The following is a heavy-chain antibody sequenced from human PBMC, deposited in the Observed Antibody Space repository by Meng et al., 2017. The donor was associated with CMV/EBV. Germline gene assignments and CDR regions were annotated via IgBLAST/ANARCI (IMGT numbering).Heavy chain of an antibody. V-gene: IGHV1-69-2*01. CDR2: VDPEDGET. Sequence: CKVSGYTFTDYYMHWVQQAPGKGLEWMGIVDPEDGETIYAEKFQGRVTITADTSTDTAYMELSSLRSEDTAVYYCATGHRFSYGMDVWGQGTTVTVSS. CDR3: ATGHRFSYGMDV. CDR1: GYTFTDYY. D-gene: IGHD3-3*01. J-gene: IGHJ6*02.